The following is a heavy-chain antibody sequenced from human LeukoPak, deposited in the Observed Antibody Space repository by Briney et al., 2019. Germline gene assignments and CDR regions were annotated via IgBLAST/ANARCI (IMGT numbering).Heavy chain of an antibody. J-gene: IGHJ6*03. D-gene: IGHD4-17*01. CDR3: ARSGDTVTTRYYYMDV. CDR1: RFTFSSYW. Sequence: PGGSLRLSCAASRFTFSSYWMSWARQAPGKGLEWVANIKQNGSEKYYVDSVKGRFTISRDNAKNSLYLQMNSLRVEDTAVYYCARSGDTVTTRYYYMDVWGKGTTVTVSS. V-gene: IGHV3-7*01. CDR2: IKQNGSEK.